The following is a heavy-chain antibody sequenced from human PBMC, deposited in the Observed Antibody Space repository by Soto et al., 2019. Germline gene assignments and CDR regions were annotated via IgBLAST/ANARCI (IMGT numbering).Heavy chain of an antibody. V-gene: IGHV1-69*12. D-gene: IGHD2-15*01. J-gene: IGHJ4*02. CDR3: ARESRYCSGGSCYFRPGIDY. Sequence: QVQLVQSGAEVKKPGSSVKVSCKASGGTFSSYAISWVRQAPGQGLEWMGGIIPLFGTANYAQKFQGRVTITADESTSTAYMELSSLRSEDTAVYYCARESRYCSGGSCYFRPGIDYWGQGTLVTVSS. CDR2: IIPLFGTA. CDR1: GGTFSSYA.